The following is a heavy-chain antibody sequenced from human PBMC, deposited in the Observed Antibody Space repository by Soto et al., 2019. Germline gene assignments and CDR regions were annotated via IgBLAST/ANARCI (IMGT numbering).Heavy chain of an antibody. D-gene: IGHD3-10*01. CDR2: IYYSGST. V-gene: IGHV4-31*03. CDR1: GGSISSGGYY. CDR3: ARGPLWFGEDGYYYGMDV. Sequence: SETLSLTCTVSGGSISSGGYYWSWIRQHPGKGLEWIGYIYYSGSTYYNPSLKSRVTISVDTSKNQFSLKLSSVTAADTAVYYCARGPLWFGEDGYYYGMDVWGQGTTVTVSS. J-gene: IGHJ6*02.